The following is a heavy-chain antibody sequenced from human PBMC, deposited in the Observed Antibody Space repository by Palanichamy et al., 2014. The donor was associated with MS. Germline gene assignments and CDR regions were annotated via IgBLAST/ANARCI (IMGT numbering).Heavy chain of an antibody. D-gene: IGHD2-21*02. CDR3: ARLRGVNSDYYGTAVDAFQI. CDR1: GYTFTSYA. CDR2: INAGNGNT. V-gene: IGHV1-3*01. Sequence: QVQLVQSGAEVKKPGASVKLSCKSSGYTFTSYAIHWVRQAPGQRLEWMGWINAGNGNTKYSQNFQGRVTISRDTSATTVYMELSSLRSEDTAVYYCARLRGVNSDYYGTAVDAFQIWGQGTLVTVSS. J-gene: IGHJ3*02.